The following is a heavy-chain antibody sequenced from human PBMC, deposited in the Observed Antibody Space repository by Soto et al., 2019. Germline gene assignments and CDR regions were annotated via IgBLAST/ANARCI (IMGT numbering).Heavy chain of an antibody. J-gene: IGHJ4*02. CDR1: GSIFSNYG. CDR3: ATVDNYYGSVF. D-gene: IGHD3-10*01. Sequence: QVQLVESGGGVVQPGTSLRLSCAASGSIFSNYGMHWVRQAPGKGLEWVAVVWYDGTTKFYPDSVKGRFTISRDNSNNTLYLQMNSLRVEDTAVYYCATVDNYYGSVFWGQGTLVTVSS. CDR2: VWYDGTTK. V-gene: IGHV3-33*01.